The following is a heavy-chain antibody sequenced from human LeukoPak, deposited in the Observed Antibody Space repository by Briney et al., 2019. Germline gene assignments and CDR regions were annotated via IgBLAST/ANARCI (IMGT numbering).Heavy chain of an antibody. Sequence: GESLKISCKGSGYSFTSYWIGWVRQMPGKGLEWMGIIYSGDSDTRYSASFQGQVTISADKSISTAYLQWSSLKASDTAMYYCARLKQVYDSSGYEDYWGQGTLVTVSS. CDR3: ARLKQVYDSSGYEDY. J-gene: IGHJ4*02. V-gene: IGHV5-51*01. CDR2: IYSGDSDT. D-gene: IGHD3-22*01. CDR1: GYSFTSYW.